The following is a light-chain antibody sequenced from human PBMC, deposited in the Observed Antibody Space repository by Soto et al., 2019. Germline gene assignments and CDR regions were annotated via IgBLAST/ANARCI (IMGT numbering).Light chain of an antibody. V-gene: IGKV1-5*01. J-gene: IGKJ1*01. CDR3: QQDNSYPWT. CDR2: DAS. Sequence: DIQMTQSPSTLSSSPGDRATITCRASQSISSWLAWYQQKPGKAPKLLIYDASSLESGVPSRFSGSGSGTEFTLTISSLQPDDFATYYCQQDNSYPWTFGQGTKVDIK. CDR1: QSISSW.